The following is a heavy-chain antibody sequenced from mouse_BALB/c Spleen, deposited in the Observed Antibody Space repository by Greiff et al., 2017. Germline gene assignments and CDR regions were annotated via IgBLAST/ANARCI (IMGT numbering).Heavy chain of an antibody. CDR3: ARKSGPFDY. J-gene: IGHJ2*01. Sequence: EVQLVESGGGLVKPGGSLKLSCAASGFAFSSYDMSWVRQTPEKRLEWVAYISSGGSYTYYPDTVTGRFTISRDNAKNTLYLEMSSLRSEDTAMYYCARKSGPFDYWGQGTTLTVSS. D-gene: IGHD6-2*01. V-gene: IGHV5-9-4*01. CDR1: GFAFSSYD. CDR2: ISSGGSYT.